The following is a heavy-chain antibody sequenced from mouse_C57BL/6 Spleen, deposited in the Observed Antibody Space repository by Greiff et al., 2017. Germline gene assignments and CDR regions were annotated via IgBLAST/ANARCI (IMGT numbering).Heavy chain of an antibody. D-gene: IGHD1-1*02. CDR3: ARQVGTYDYAMDY. V-gene: IGHV5-6*01. CDR1: GFTFSSYG. CDR2: ISSGGSYT. Sequence: VQLKESGGDLVKPGGSLKLSCAASGFTFSSYGMSWVRQTPDKRLEWVATISSGGSYTYYPDSVKGRFTISRDNAKNTLYLQMSSLKSEDTAMYYCARQVGTYDYAMDYWGQGTSVTVSS. J-gene: IGHJ4*01.